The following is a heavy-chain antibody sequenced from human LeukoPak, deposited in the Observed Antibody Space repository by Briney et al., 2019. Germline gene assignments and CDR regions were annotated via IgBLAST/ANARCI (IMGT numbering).Heavy chain of an antibody. CDR2: ISSSSSYI. V-gene: IGHV3-21*01. Sequence: GGSLRLSCAASGFTFSSYSMNWVRQAPGKGLEWVSSISSSSSYIYYADSVKGRFTISRDNAKNSLYLQMSSLRAENTAVYYCARTYYYDSSGYECRHWGQGTLVTVSS. CDR3: ARTYYYDSSGYECRH. D-gene: IGHD3-22*01. CDR1: GFTFSSYS. J-gene: IGHJ4*02.